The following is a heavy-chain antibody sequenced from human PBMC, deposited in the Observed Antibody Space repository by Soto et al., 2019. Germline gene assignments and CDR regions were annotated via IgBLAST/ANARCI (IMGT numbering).Heavy chain of an antibody. J-gene: IGHJ6*02. CDR3: AGDGTVFLPAVSMIGYYYGIDV. Sequence: SVKVSCKASGGTFSRHAISWVRQAPGQRLEWMGGIIPIFGTPNYAQKFEGRVTITADESTKTAYMALSSLTSEDTAVYFCAGDGTVFLPAVSMIGYYYGIDVWGQGTAVTVSS. CDR1: GGTFSRHA. CDR2: IIPIFGTP. D-gene: IGHD2-21*01. V-gene: IGHV1-69*13.